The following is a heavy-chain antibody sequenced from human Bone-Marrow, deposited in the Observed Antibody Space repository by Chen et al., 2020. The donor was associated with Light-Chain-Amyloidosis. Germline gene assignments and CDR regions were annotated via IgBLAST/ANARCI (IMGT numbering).Heavy chain of an antibody. CDR2: LYHTGHT. CDR1: GGPISRSSLY. J-gene: IGHJ4*02. V-gene: IGHV4-39*01. CDR3: ARHSRDFDY. Sequence: QVQLQESGPGLVKPSETLSLTCTVSGGPISRSSLYWGWVRQPPGKGLEWIGSLYHTGHTYHYPSLQSLVTMSLDTSKNQFSLKLNTVTATDTAVYFCARHSRDFDYWCQGALVTVSS. D-gene: IGHD2-2*01.